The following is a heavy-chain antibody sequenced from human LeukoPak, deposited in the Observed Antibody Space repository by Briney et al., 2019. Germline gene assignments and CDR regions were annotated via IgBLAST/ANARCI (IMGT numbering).Heavy chain of an antibody. V-gene: IGHV4-38-2*02. D-gene: IGHD2-21*02. Sequence: SETLSLTCTVSGYSISSGYYWGWIRQPPGKGLEWIGSIYHSGSTYYNPSLKSRVTISVDTSKNQFSLKLSSVTAADTAVYYCAREGEVTVSDYWGQGTLVTVSS. CDR2: IYHSGST. CDR3: AREGEVTVSDY. CDR1: GYSISSGYY. J-gene: IGHJ4*02.